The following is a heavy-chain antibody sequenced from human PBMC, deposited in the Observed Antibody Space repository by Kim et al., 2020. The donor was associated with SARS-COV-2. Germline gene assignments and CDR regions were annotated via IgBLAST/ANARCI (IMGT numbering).Heavy chain of an antibody. Sequence: ASVKVSCKASVYTFTSYGISWVRQAPGQGLEWMGWISAYNGNTNYAQKLQGRVTMTTDTSTSTAYMELRSLRSDDTAVYYCAGLVGRRYYYGSGSYPYNWFAPWGQGTLVTVSS. D-gene: IGHD3-10*01. J-gene: IGHJ5*02. CDR1: VYTFTSYG. CDR2: ISAYNGNT. V-gene: IGHV1-18*01. CDR3: AGLVGRRYYYGSGSYPYNWFAP.